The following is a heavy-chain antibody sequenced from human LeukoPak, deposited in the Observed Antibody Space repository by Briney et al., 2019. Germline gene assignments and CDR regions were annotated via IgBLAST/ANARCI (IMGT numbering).Heavy chain of an antibody. V-gene: IGHV4-4*07. J-gene: IGHJ4*02. CDR2: IYTSGST. CDR1: GGSISSYY. Sequence: PSETLSLTCTVSGGSISSYYWSWIRQPPGKGLEWIGRIYTSGSTNYNPSLKSRVTISVDTSKNQFSLKLSSVTAADTAVYYCARDTYYYGSGSYPTFDYWGQGTLVTVSS. CDR3: ARDTYYYGSGSYPTFDY. D-gene: IGHD3-10*01.